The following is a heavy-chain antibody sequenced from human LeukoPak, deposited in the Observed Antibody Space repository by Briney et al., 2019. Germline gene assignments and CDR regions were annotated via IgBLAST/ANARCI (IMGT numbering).Heavy chain of an antibody. J-gene: IGHJ6*03. Sequence: PSETLSLTCAVYGRSFSGYYWSWIRQPPGKGLEWIGEINHSESTNYNPSLKSRVTISVDTSKNQFSLKLSSVTAADTAVYYCARARAWDYYMDVWGKGTTVTVSS. CDR2: INHSEST. CDR3: ARARAWDYYMDV. D-gene: IGHD7-27*01. V-gene: IGHV4-34*01. CDR1: GRSFSGYY.